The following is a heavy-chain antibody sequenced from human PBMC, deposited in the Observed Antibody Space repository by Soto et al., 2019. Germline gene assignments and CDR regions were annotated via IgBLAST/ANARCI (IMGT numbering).Heavy chain of an antibody. CDR3: ATESGSTYGYFDY. V-gene: IGHV4-30-4*08. D-gene: IGHD4-17*01. Sequence: WVRQSPGKGLDWIGYISNSGSTGYNPSLKTRLSMSVDRSKNQFTLRLTSVTAADTAVYFCATESGSTYGYFDYWGQGTQVTVSS. J-gene: IGHJ4*02. CDR2: ISNSGST.